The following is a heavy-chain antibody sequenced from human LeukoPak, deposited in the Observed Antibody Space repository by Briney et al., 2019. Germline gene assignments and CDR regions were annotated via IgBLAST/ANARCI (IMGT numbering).Heavy chain of an antibody. J-gene: IGHJ4*02. Sequence: GGSLRLSCAPSGFTFSSYSMNWVRQAPGKGLEWVSSISSSSSYIYYADSVKGRFTISRDNAKNSLYLQMNSLRAEDTAVYYCARDRGSGWYLGYWGQGTLVTVSS. CDR1: GFTFSSYS. D-gene: IGHD6-19*01. V-gene: IGHV3-21*01. CDR3: ARDRGSGWYLGY. CDR2: ISSSSSYI.